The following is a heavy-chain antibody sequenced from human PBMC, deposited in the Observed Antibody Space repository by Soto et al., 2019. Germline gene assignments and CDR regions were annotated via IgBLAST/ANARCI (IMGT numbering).Heavy chain of an antibody. J-gene: IGHJ4*02. CDR3: ARSYHYYDSSGYYYY. Sequence: ASVKVSCKASGYTFTSYGISWVRQAPGQGLEWMGWISAYNGNTNYAQKLQGRVTMTTDTSTSTAYMELRSLRSDDTAVYYCARSYHYYDSSGYYYYWGQGTLVTVSS. CDR1: GYTFTSYG. CDR2: ISAYNGNT. V-gene: IGHV1-18*01. D-gene: IGHD3-22*01.